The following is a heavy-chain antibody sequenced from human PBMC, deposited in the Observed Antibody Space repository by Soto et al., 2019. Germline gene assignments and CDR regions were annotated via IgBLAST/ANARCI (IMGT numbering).Heavy chain of an antibody. D-gene: IGHD1-26*01. CDR2: ISSSSSTI. V-gene: IGHV3-48*02. CDR1: GFTFSSYS. CDR3: ARDGEPDSGSYYGYYYYGMDV. J-gene: IGHJ6*02. Sequence: GGSLRLSCAASGFTFSSYSMNWVRQAPGKGLEWVSYISSSSSTIYYADSVKGRFTISRDNAKNSLYLQMNSLRDEDTAVYYCARDGEPDSGSYYGYYYYGMDVWGQGTTVTVSS.